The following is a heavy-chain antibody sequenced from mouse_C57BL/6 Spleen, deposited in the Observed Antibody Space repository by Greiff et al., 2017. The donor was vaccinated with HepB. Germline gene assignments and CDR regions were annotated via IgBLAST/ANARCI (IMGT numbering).Heavy chain of an antibody. V-gene: IGHV1-85*01. CDR1: GYTFTSYD. CDR2: IYPRDGST. Sequence: VQLQQSGPELVKPGASVKLSCKASGYTFTSYDINWVKQRPGQGLEWIGWIYPRDGSTKYNEKFKGKATLNVDTSSSTAYMELHSLTSEDSAVYFCASGGLLRYSAWFAYWGQGTLVTVSA. CDR3: ASGGLLRYSAWFAY. D-gene: IGHD1-1*01. J-gene: IGHJ3*01.